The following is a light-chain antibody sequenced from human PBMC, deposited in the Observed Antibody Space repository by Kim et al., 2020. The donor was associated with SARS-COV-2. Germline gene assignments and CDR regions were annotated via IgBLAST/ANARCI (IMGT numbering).Light chain of an antibody. Sequence: SAFVGDTITITCRPSQSISNLLNWYQQKPGEAPKLLIYATSHLQTGVPSRFSGSGSGSQFTLTISDLQPEDFAKYYCQQTYNTLTFGGGTKVDIK. J-gene: IGKJ4*02. CDR2: ATS. CDR3: QQTYNTLT. CDR1: QSISNL. V-gene: IGKV1-39*01.